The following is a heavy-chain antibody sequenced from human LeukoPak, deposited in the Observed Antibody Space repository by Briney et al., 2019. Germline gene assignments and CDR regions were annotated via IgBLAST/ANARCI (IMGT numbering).Heavy chain of an antibody. Sequence: GASVKVSCKPSGYTFTRYVISGVRQAPGQGGEWAGCISAYNGNTNYAQKPQGRVTMTTDTSTSTAYMQLRSLKSDDTDVYYCARDRLGNWFHPWGQGTLVTVSS. CDR2: ISAYNGNT. CDR1: GYTFTRYV. D-gene: IGHD7-27*01. V-gene: IGHV1-18*01. CDR3: ARDRLGNWFHP. J-gene: IGHJ5*02.